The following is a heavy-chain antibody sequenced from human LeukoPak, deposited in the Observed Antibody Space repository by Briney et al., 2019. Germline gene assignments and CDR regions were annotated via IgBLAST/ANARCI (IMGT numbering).Heavy chain of an antibody. CDR1: GGSITSYY. Sequence: ASETLSLTCTVSGGSITSYYWSWIRQPAGKGLEWIGRIHSSGSTNYNPSLKSRVTISVDTSKNQFSLKLSSVTAADTAIYYCARDRSGGRGMGVWGKGTTVTISS. J-gene: IGHJ6*04. CDR2: IHSSGST. CDR3: ARDRSGGRGMGV. D-gene: IGHD6-25*01. V-gene: IGHV4-4*07.